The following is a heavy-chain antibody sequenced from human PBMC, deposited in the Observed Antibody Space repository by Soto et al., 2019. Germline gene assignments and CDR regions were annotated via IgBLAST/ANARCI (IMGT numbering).Heavy chain of an antibody. J-gene: IGHJ4*02. V-gene: IGHV3-30-3*01. CDR2: ISYDGNDK. Sequence: QVQLVESGGGVAQPGRSLRLSCAASGFTFSPYTMHWVRQTPGKGMEWVAVISYDGNDKYYADSVKGRFTISRDNSKNTLYLQMNSLRAEDTALYYCARGGGFCGADCYKGGIDYWGQGTLVTVSS. CDR3: ARGGGFCGADCYKGGIDY. CDR1: GFTFSPYT. D-gene: IGHD2-21*02.